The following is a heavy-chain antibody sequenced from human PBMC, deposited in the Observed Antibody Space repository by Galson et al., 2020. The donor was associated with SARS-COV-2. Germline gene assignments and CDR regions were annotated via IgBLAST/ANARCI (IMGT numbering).Heavy chain of an antibody. CDR3: ARKGSSWYDY. D-gene: IGHD6-13*01. V-gene: IGHV3-11*01. CDR2: IDSHSSDI. CDR1: GFTFSDFY. Sequence: GGSLRLSCAASGFTFSDFYMSWIRQAPGKGLEWLSYIDSHSSDIYYVDSVKGRFTISRDNAKNSLYLQLNGLGAGDTAVYYCARKGSSWYDYWGQGTLVTVSS. J-gene: IGHJ4*02.